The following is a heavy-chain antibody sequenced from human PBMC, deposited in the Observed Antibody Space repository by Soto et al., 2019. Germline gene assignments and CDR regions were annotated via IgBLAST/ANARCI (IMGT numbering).Heavy chain of an antibody. Sequence: QVQLVESGGGVVQPGRSLRLSCAASGFTFSSYGMHWVRQAPGKGLEWVAVIWYDGSNKYYADSVKGRFTISRDNSKNTLYLQMNSRRAEDTAVYYCARDRRFGELSGWFDPWGQGTLVTVSS. CDR3: ARDRRFGELSGWFDP. CDR1: GFTFSSYG. J-gene: IGHJ5*02. V-gene: IGHV3-33*01. D-gene: IGHD3-10*01. CDR2: IWYDGSNK.